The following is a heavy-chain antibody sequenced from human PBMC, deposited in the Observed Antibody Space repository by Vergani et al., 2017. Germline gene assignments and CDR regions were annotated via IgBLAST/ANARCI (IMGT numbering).Heavy chain of an antibody. CDR1: GGSLSGYY. CDR2: VADSGYF. V-gene: IGHV4-59*01. J-gene: IGHJ4*02. Sequence: QVQLQESGPGLVRPSETLSLTCTVSGGSLSGYYWNWIRQTPGEGLEWIGYVADSGYFNYNPSLKTRVSMSSDTSNNQFSLMLSSVTVADTAVYYCARSIVSRNPPGYFHNGGQGTLVTVSS. D-gene: IGHD1-14*01. CDR3: ARSIVSRNPPGYFHN.